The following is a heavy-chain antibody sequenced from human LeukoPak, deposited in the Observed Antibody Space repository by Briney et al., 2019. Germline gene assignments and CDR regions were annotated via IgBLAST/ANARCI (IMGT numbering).Heavy chain of an antibody. CDR3: VKYVSGY. J-gene: IGHJ4*02. CDR1: GXXFXXYA. D-gene: IGHD3-10*01. Sequence: QPGGSLRLSCSASGXXFXXYAXHXXXQAPGXXLEYVSAISTNXGSTYYADSVKGRFTISGDNSKNTLYLQMSSLRADDTAVYYCVKYVSGYWGQGTLVTVSS. CDR2: ISTNXGST. V-gene: IGHV3-64D*09.